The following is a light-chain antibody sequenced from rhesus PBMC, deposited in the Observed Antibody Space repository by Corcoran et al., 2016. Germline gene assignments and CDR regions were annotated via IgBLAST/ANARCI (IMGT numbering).Light chain of an antibody. CDR2: LTS. V-gene: IGKV1-36*02. Sequence: DIQMTQSPSSLSASVGDRVTITCRASQGVRTYLSWYQQKPGKPPKRLIYLTSTLESGVPSRFSGSGSVKEFTLTINSLQPEDFATYYCLQGYSGRSFGGGTRVDLK. J-gene: IGKJ4*01. CDR1: QGVRTY. CDR3: LQGYSGRS.